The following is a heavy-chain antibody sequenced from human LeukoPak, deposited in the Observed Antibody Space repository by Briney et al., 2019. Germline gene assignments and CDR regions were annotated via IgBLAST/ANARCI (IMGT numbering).Heavy chain of an antibody. D-gene: IGHD1-26*01. CDR3: AKDLKAKEGGFDY. CDR2: ISWSSGSI. J-gene: IGHJ4*02. CDR1: GFTFDDYA. Sequence: GGSLRLSCAASGFTFDDYAMHWVRQAPGKGLEWVSGISWSSGSIGYADSVKGRFTISRDNAKNSLYLQMNSLRAEDTALYYCAKDLKAKEGGFDYWGQGTLVTVSS. V-gene: IGHV3-9*01.